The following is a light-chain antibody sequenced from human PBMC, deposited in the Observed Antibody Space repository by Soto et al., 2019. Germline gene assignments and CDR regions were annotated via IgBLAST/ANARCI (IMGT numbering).Light chain of an antibody. CDR2: GAS. CDR3: QQYSNWRFST. Sequence: EIVMTQSPATLSVSPGERATLSCRASQSVTSTLAWYQQKPGQAPRLVIHGASTRATGIPARFSGTGSGTEFTLTISRMQSEDYAVYYCQQYSNWRFSTFGQGTKVEIK. J-gene: IGKJ1*01. V-gene: IGKV3-15*01. CDR1: QSVTST.